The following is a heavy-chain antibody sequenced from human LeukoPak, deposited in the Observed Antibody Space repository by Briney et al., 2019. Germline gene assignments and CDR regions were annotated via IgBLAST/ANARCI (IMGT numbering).Heavy chain of an antibody. Sequence: TGGSLRLSCAASGFTFSSYAMHWVRQAPGKGLEWVAVISYDGSNKYYADSVKGRFTISRDNSKNRLYLQMNSLRAEDTAVYYCARVTATYYDFWSGWGAFNIWGQGTMVIVSS. CDR3: ARVTATYYDFWSGWGAFNI. CDR1: GFTFSSYA. J-gene: IGHJ3*02. V-gene: IGHV3-30-3*01. CDR2: ISYDGSNK. D-gene: IGHD3-3*01.